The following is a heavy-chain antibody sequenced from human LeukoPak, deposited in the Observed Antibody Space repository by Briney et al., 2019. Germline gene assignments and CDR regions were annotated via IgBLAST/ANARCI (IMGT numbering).Heavy chain of an antibody. CDR1: GFTFSSYG. J-gene: IGHJ6*02. CDR2: IRYDGSNK. CDR3: AKRFGLAVAGTWYYYYGMDV. D-gene: IGHD6-19*01. Sequence: GGSLRLSCAASGFTFSSYGMHWVRQAPGKGLEWVAFIRYDGSNKYYADSVKGRFTISGDNSKNTLYLQMNSLRAEDTAVYYCAKRFGLAVAGTWYYYYGMDVWGQGTTVTVSS. V-gene: IGHV3-30*02.